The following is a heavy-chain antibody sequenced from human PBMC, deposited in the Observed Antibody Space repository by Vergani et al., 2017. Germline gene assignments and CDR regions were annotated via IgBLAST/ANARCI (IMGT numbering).Heavy chain of an antibody. Sequence: EVQLVQSGAEVKKPGESLRISCKGSGYSFTSYWISWVRQMPGKGLEWMGRIDPSDSYTNYSPSFQGHDTISADKSISTAYLQWSSLKASDTAMYYCARHYSNYSPDNYYYYGMDVWGQGTTVTVSS. D-gene: IGHD4-11*01. CDR3: ARHYSNYSPDNYYYYGMDV. V-gene: IGHV5-10-1*03. CDR2: IDPSDSYT. CDR1: GYSFTSYW. J-gene: IGHJ6*02.